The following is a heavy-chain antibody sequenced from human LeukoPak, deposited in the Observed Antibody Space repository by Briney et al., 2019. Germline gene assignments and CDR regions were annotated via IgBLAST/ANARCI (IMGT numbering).Heavy chain of an antibody. CDR3: ASIQLWFRYYFDY. D-gene: IGHD5-18*01. J-gene: IGHJ4*02. Sequence: GGSLRLSCAASGFTFSNAWMSWVRQAPGKGLEWVANIKQDGSEKYYVDSVKGRFTISRDNAKNSLYLQMNSLRAEDTAVYYCASIQLWFRYYFDYWGQGTLVTVSS. CDR1: GFTFSNAW. CDR2: IKQDGSEK. V-gene: IGHV3-7*03.